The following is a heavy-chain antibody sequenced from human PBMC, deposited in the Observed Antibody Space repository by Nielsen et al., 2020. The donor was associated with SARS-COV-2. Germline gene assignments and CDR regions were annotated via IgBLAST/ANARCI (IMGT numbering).Heavy chain of an antibody. V-gene: IGHV4-39*01. CDR2: IYYTGST. Sequence: WIRQPPGKGLEWIGSIYYTGSTYNNPSLKSRVTISVDTSKNQLSLKLSSVTAADTAVYYCARINSTATAQLYYYYYMDVWGKGTTVTVSS. CDR3: ARINSTATAQLYYYYYMDV. J-gene: IGHJ6*03. D-gene: IGHD4-17*01.